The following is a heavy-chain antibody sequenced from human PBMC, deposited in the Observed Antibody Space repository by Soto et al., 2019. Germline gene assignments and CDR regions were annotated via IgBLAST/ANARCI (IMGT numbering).Heavy chain of an antibody. Sequence: PSETLSLTCAVYGGSFSGYYWSWIRQPPGKGLEWIGEINHSGSTNYNPSLKSRVTISVDTSKNQFSLNLYSVTAADTAVYYCARGRWLRQRFDYWGQGTLVPVSS. J-gene: IGHJ4*02. CDR3: ARGRWLRQRFDY. D-gene: IGHD5-12*01. V-gene: IGHV4-34*01. CDR2: INHSGST. CDR1: GGSFSGYY.